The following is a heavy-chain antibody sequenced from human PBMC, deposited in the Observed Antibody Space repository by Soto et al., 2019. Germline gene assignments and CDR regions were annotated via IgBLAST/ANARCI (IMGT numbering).Heavy chain of an antibody. Sequence: VVDGTSINYYCSRILQTPGKGLEWIGYIYYSGSTNYNPSLKSRVTISVDTSKNQFSLKLSSVTAAHTAVYYCATLAVAGSNFAYWRQGTLVTVTS. V-gene: IGHV4-59*08. J-gene: IGHJ4*02. CDR3: ATLAVAGSNFAY. CDR1: DGTSINYY. CDR2: IYYSGST. D-gene: IGHD6-19*01.